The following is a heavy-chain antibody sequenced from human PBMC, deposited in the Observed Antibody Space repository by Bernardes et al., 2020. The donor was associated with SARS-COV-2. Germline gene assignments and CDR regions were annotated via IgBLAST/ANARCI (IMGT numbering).Heavy chain of an antibody. CDR1: TFTFRDYY. CDR2: ISRSSNTYT. Sequence: GGSLRLSCAASTFTFRDYYMSWIRQAPGKGLEWVSYISRSSNTYTNFADSVRGRFTISRDNAKNSLWLQMNSLRADDTAVYYCARHLGGDYAPFDCWGQGTLVTVSS. CDR3: ARHLGGDYAPFDC. J-gene: IGHJ4*02. D-gene: IGHD2-21*02. V-gene: IGHV3-11*06.